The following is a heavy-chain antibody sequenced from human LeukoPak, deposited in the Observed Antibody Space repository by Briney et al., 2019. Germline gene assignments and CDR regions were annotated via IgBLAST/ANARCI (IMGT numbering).Heavy chain of an antibody. CDR3: ARDYDY. J-gene: IGHJ4*02. CDR2: VSSSSSTI. Sequence: GGSLRLSCAASGFTFSSYWMSWVRQAPGKGLEGVSYVSSSSSTIYYADSVKGRFTISRDNATNSLYLQMNSLRAEDTAVYYCARDYDYWGQGTLVTASS. V-gene: IGHV3-48*01. CDR1: GFTFSSYW.